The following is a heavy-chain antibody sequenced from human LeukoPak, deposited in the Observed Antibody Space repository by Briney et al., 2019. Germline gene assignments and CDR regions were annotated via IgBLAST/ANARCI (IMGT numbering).Heavy chain of an antibody. CDR3: ATGGGIVVVPAAIPSHY. Sequence: GGSLRLSCAASGFTFSSYAMSWVRQAPGKGLEWVSAISGSGGGTYYADSVKGRFTISRDNSKNTLYLQMNSLRAEDTAVYYCATGGGIVVVPAAIPSHYWGQGTLVTVSS. D-gene: IGHD2-2*02. CDR1: GFTFSSYA. CDR2: ISGSGGGT. V-gene: IGHV3-23*01. J-gene: IGHJ4*02.